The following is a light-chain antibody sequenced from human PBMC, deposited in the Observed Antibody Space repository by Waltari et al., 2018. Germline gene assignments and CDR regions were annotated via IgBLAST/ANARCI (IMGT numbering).Light chain of an antibody. CDR3: QQYGSSLLT. V-gene: IGKV3-20*01. CDR1: QSVSSSY. CDR2: GAS. Sequence: EIVLTQSPGTLSLSPGDRATLSCRASQSVSSSYLAWYQQKPGQAPRLLIYGASSRATGIPERFSGSGSGTDFTLTISRLEPEDFAVYYCQQYGSSLLTFGGGTKVEIK. J-gene: IGKJ4*01.